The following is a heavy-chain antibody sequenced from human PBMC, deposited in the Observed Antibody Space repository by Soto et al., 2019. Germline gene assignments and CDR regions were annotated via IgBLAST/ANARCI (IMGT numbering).Heavy chain of an antibody. V-gene: IGHV5-51*01. J-gene: IGHJ4*02. CDR2: VYPRDSDT. D-gene: IGHD2-15*01. CDR3: ARPPLPGYSIHFNS. CDR1: GYIFIDYW. Sequence: LKISCKASGYIFIDYWIGWVRQMPGKGLEWMGIVYPRDSDTRYSPSFQGQVTISADRSTGTAFLQWRSLKASDTALYYCARPPLPGYSIHFNSWGQGTLVTVSS.